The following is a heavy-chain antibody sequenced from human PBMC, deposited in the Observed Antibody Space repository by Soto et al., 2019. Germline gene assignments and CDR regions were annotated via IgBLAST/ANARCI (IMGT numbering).Heavy chain of an antibody. CDR2: IDYSGNT. CDR3: ARRRTSYGLDV. Sequence: SETLSLTCTVSGGSISSWSYYWGWIRQPPGKGLEWIGSIDYSGNTYYDPSLQSRVTISVDTSKNHFSLKLSSVTAADTALYYCARRRTSYGLDVWGQGTTVTSP. V-gene: IGHV4-39*02. J-gene: IGHJ6*02. CDR1: GGSISSWSYY.